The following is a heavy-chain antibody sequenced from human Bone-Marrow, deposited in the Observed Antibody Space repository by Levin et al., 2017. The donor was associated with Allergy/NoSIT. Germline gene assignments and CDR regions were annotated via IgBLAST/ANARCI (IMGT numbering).Heavy chain of an antibody. CDR1: GGSISSYY. Sequence: SETLSLTCTVSGGSISSYYWSWIRQPPGKGLEWIGYIYYSGSTNYNPSLKSRVTISVDTSKNQFSLKLSSVTAADTAVYYCARGYRAAAGTRPWYFDYWGQGTLVTVSS. CDR3: ARGYRAAAGTRPWYFDY. CDR2: IYYSGST. D-gene: IGHD6-13*01. V-gene: IGHV4-59*01. J-gene: IGHJ4*02.